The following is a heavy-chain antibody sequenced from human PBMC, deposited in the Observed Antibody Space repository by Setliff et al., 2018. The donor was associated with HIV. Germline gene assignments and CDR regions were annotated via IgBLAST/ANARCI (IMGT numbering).Heavy chain of an antibody. V-gene: IGHV4-38-2*01. CDR3: AGVGPFSGSYAFDY. J-gene: IGHJ4*02. Sequence: PSETLSLTCAVSGYSISSGYYWGWIRQPPGKGLEWIGSIYHSGSTYYNPSLKSRVTISVDTSKNQFSLKLSSVTAADTAVYYCAGVGPFSGSYAFDYWGQGTQVTVSS. CDR1: GYSISSGYY. CDR2: IYHSGST. D-gene: IGHD3-16*01.